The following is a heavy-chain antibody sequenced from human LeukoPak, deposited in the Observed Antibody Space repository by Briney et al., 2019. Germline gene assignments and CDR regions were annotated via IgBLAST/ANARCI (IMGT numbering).Heavy chain of an antibody. J-gene: IGHJ4*02. CDR1: GFTFSSYS. Sequence: GGSLRLSCAASGFTFSSYSMNWVRQAPGKGLEWLSSISSSNFYIYYADSIKGRFTISRDDAKNSLYLQMNSLRAEDTAVYYCAKDRDGDSDYWGQGTLVTVSS. D-gene: IGHD4-17*01. V-gene: IGHV3-21*01. CDR3: AKDRDGDSDY. CDR2: ISSSNFYI.